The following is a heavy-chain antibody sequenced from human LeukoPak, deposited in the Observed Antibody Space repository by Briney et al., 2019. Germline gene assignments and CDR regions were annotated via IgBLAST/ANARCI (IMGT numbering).Heavy chain of an antibody. CDR2: IYYSGST. Sequence: PSETLSLTCTVSGGSISSGGYYWSWIRQHPGKGLEWIGYIYYSGSTYYNPSLKSRVTISVDTSKNQFSLKLSSVTAADTAVYYCARLEGQDTEEGTVFDYWGQGTLVTVSS. CDR1: GGSISSGGYY. D-gene: IGHD5-18*01. V-gene: IGHV4-31*03. J-gene: IGHJ4*02. CDR3: ARLEGQDTEEGTVFDY.